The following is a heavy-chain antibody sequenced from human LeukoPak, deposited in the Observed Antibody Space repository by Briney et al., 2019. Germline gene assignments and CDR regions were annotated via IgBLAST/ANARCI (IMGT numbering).Heavy chain of an antibody. Sequence: ASVKVSCTASGYTFTGYYMHWVRQAPGQGLEWMGWINPNSGGTNYAQKFQGRVTMTRDTSISTAYMELSRLRSDDTAVYYCWYYYDSSNAVVNAFDIWGQGTMVTVSS. V-gene: IGHV1-2*02. D-gene: IGHD3-22*01. CDR3: WYYYDSSNAVVNAFDI. CDR1: GYTFTGYY. CDR2: INPNSGGT. J-gene: IGHJ3*02.